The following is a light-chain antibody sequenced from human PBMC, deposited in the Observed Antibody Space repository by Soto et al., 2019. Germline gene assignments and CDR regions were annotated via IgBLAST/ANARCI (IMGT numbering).Light chain of an antibody. J-gene: IGKJ4*01. CDR1: QSVSSSY. CDR2: GAS. CDR3: QQYGSSPALT. V-gene: IGKV3-20*01. Sequence: EIVLTPSPGTLSLSPGERATLCCRASQSVSSSYLAWYQQKPGQAPRLLIYGASSRATGIPDRFSGSGSGTDFTLTISRLEPEDFAVYYCQQYGSSPALTFGGGTKVDIK.